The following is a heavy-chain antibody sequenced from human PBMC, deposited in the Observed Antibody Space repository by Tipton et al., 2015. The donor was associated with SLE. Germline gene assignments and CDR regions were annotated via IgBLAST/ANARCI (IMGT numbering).Heavy chain of an antibody. V-gene: IGHV3-23*03. CDR1: GFTFSTYA. CDR3: ARDRVGGTYDY. CDR2: IYSGGSST. D-gene: IGHD1-26*01. J-gene: IGHJ4*02. Sequence: SLRLSCAASGFTFSTYAMSWVRQAPGKGLEWVSVIYSGGSSTCFADSVKGRSTISRDNSKNTLYLQMGSLRAEDMAVYYCARDRVGGTYDYWGQGTLVTVSS.